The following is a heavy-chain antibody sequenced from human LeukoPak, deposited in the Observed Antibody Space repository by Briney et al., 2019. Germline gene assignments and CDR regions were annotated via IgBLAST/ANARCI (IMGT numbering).Heavy chain of an antibody. CDR3: ARRKGRAFDY. V-gene: IGHV4-59*08. CDR1: GGSISSYY. Sequence: SETLSLTCTVSGGSISSYYWSWIRQPPGKGLEWIGYIYYSGSTNYNPSLKSRVTISVDTSKNQFSLKLSSVTAADTAVYYCARRKGRAFDYWGQGTLVTVSS. J-gene: IGHJ4*02. CDR2: IYYSGST.